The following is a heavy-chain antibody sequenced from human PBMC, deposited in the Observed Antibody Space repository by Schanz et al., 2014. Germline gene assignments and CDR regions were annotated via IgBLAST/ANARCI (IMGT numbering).Heavy chain of an antibody. D-gene: IGHD6-13*01. Sequence: QVQLVQSGGEMKKPGASVKVSCKTSGYTFSSYGITWVRQAPGQGLEWMGWISTYTGNTNYAQRLQDRVTMTTDTSTSTAYMELRSLRSDDTAVYYCARNVIATGRAFDLWGPGTMVTVS. CDR3: ARNVIATGRAFDL. J-gene: IGHJ3*01. V-gene: IGHV1-18*01. CDR1: GYTFSSYG. CDR2: ISTYTGNT.